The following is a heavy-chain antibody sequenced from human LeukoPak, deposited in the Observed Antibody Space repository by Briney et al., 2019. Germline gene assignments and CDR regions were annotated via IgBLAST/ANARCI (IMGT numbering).Heavy chain of an antibody. J-gene: IGHJ4*02. D-gene: IGHD2-15*01. CDR1: GLTLSGYT. Sequence: PGGSLRLSCAASGLTLSGYTMNWVRQAPGKGLGWVSSISSSTTYIYYADSLKGRFTVSRDNAKNSLYLQMNSLRAEDTAVYYCARAGAVVVAASVYWGQGTLVTVSS. CDR3: ARAGAVVVAASVY. V-gene: IGHV3-21*01. CDR2: ISSSTTYI.